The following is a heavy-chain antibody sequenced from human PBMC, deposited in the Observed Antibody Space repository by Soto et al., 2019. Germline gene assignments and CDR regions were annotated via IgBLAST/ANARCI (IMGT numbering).Heavy chain of an antibody. V-gene: IGHV4-59*01. CDR1: GGSISSYY. J-gene: IGHJ4*02. CDR3: ARGYSSGWYPKYYFDY. Sequence: SETLSLTCTVSGGSISSYYWSWIRQPPGKGLEWIGYIYYSGSTNYNPSLKSRVTISVDTSKNQFSLKLSSVTAADTAVYYCARGYSSGWYPKYYFDYWGQGTLVTVS. CDR2: IYYSGST. D-gene: IGHD6-19*01.